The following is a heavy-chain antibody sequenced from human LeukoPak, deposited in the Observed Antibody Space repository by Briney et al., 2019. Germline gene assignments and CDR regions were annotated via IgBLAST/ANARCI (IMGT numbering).Heavy chain of an antibody. CDR1: GFTLSNYD. V-gene: IGHV3-13*01. J-gene: IGHJ4*02. CDR3: ARADLRGYSLHY. Sequence: PGGSLRLSYAASGFTLSNYDMHWVRQVLGKGLEWVSGIGTAGDTYYGGSVKGRFSSSRENAKNFLYLQMNSLRAGDTAVYYCARADLRGYSLHYWGQGTLVTVSS. CDR2: IGTAGDT. D-gene: IGHD5-18*01.